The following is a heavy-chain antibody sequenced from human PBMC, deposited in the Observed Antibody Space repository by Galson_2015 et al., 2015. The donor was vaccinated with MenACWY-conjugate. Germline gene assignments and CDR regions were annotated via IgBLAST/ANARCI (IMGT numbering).Heavy chain of an antibody. V-gene: IGHV3-23*01. D-gene: IGHD2-8*01. CDR3: ARALMGIAPTDAFDI. J-gene: IGHJ3*02. Sequence: DSVRGRFTISRDNSKNTLFLQMNSLRAEDTALYFCARALMGIAPTDAFDIWGPGTMVTVSS.